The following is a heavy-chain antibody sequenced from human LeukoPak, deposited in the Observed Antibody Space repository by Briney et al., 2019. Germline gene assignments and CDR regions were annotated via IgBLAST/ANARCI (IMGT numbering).Heavy chain of an antibody. CDR3: AIIAAAGGIFDY. Sequence: ASVKVSCKAPGYTFTSYYMHWVRQAPGQGLEWMGIINPSGGSTSYAQKFQGRVTMTRDTSTSTVYMELSSLRSEDTAVYYCAIIAAAGGIFDYWGQGTLVTVSS. CDR2: INPSGGST. CDR1: GYTFTSYY. J-gene: IGHJ4*02. D-gene: IGHD6-13*01. V-gene: IGHV1-46*01.